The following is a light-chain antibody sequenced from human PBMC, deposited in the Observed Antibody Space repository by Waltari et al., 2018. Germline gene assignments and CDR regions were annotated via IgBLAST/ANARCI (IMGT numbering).Light chain of an antibody. CDR3: CSYSGSGSFPYV. CDR1: SNNIGFYDL. CDR2: DVI. J-gene: IGLJ1*01. V-gene: IGLV2-23*02. Sequence: QSALTQPASVSGSPGQSITIPCTGSSNNIGFYDLVSCYQQHPGKAPKLIIFDVIKRPSVVSDRFSGSKSGNTASLTISGLQTEDDADYYCCSYSGSGSFPYVFGPGTRVAVL.